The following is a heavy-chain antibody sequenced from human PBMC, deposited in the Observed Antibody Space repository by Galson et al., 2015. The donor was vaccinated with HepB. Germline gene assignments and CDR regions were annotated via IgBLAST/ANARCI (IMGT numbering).Heavy chain of an antibody. Sequence: SLRLSCAASGFTFSSYGMHWVRQAPGKGLEWVAVISYDGSNKYYADSVKGRFTISRDNSKNTLYLQMNSLRAEDTAVYYCAKDRWDYGALYSGMAVWGQGTTVPVSS. CDR2: ISYDGSNK. CDR1: GFTFSSYG. J-gene: IGHJ6*02. CDR3: AKDRWDYGALYSGMAV. V-gene: IGHV3-30*18. D-gene: IGHD4-17*01.